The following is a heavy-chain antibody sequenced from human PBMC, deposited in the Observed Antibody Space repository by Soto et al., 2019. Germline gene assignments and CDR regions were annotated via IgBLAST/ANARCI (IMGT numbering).Heavy chain of an antibody. V-gene: IGHV4-31*03. CDR3: ARPWWFRRQEYYFDI. D-gene: IGHD2-15*01. CDR1: GGSIDRTGYF. J-gene: IGHJ4*02. Sequence: SETLSLTCSVSGGSIDRTGYFRSWIRQPPGQGLEWIGYIYYGGTTFYNPSLKSRSTLSLDTDENRFSLNLTSVTAADTAGYYCARPWWFRRQEYYFDISGQGILVTVSS. CDR2: IYYGGTT.